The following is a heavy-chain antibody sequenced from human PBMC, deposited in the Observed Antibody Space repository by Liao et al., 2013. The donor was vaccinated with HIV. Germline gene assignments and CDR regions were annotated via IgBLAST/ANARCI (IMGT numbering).Heavy chain of an antibody. Sequence: QLQESGPGLVRPSETLSLTCNVSGGSITSGDHYWSWIRQPPGKGLEWIGYIYYSGSTSYNPSLKSRLTISLPTSKNQFSLKLNSVTAADTAVYYCARVGRDYSYYMDVWGKGTTVTVSS. V-gene: IGHV4-30-4*08. CDR3: ARVGRDYSYYMDV. CDR2: IYYSGST. CDR1: GGSITSGDHY. D-gene: IGHD3-10*01. J-gene: IGHJ6*03.